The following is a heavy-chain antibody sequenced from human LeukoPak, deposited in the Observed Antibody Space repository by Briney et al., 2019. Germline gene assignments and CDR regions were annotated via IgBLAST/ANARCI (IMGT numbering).Heavy chain of an antibody. CDR3: ARGRGYYYDSSGYHY. Sequence: SSETLSLTCAVYGGSFSGYYWSGIRQPPGKGLEWIGEINHSGITNYNPSLKSRVTTSVDTSKTQFSLKLSSVTDEEQDVYYCARGRGYYYDSSGYHYWGQGTMVTVSS. J-gene: IGHJ4*02. D-gene: IGHD3-22*01. V-gene: IGHV4-34*01. CDR2: INHSGIT. CDR1: GGSFSGYY.